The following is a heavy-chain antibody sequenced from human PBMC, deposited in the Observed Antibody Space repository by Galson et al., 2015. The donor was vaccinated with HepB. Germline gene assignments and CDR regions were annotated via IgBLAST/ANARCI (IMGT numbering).Heavy chain of an antibody. V-gene: IGHV1-69*04. J-gene: IGHJ4*02. D-gene: IGHD4-23*01. Sequence: SVKVSCKASGGTFSSYPISWVRQAPGQGLEWMGRIIPILGIANYAQKFQGRVTITADKSTSTAYMELSSLRSEDTAVYYCARDLPTTGGDYWGQGTLVTVSS. CDR1: GGTFSSYP. CDR3: ARDLPTTGGDY. CDR2: IIPILGIA.